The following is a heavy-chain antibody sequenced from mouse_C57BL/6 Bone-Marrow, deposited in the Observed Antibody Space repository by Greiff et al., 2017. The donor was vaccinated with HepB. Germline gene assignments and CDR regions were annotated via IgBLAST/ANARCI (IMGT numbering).Heavy chain of an antibody. J-gene: IGHJ1*03. V-gene: IGHV14-2*01. Sequence: EVQVVESGAELVKPGASVKLSCTASGFNIKDYYMHWVKQRTEQGLEWIGRIDPEDGETKYAPKFQGKATITADTSSNTAYLQLSSLTSEDTAVYYCAQFLYYGSSPWYFDVWGTGTTVTVSS. D-gene: IGHD1-1*01. CDR2: IDPEDGET. CDR1: GFNIKDYY. CDR3: AQFLYYGSSPWYFDV.